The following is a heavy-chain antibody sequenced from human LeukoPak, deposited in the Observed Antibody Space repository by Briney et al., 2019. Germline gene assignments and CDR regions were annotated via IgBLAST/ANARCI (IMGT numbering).Heavy chain of an antibody. CDR2: ISYDGSKK. CDR1: GFTFSSYA. J-gene: IGHJ6*02. CDR3: AREEHSSRGRHYYYGMDV. D-gene: IGHD6-13*01. V-gene: IGHV3-30*04. Sequence: GRSLRLSCAASGFTFSSYAVQWVRQAPGKGLEWVAVISYDGSKKYYADPVKGRFTISRDNSKNTLYLQMNSLGAEDTAVYYCAREEHSSRGRHYYYGMDVWGQGTTVTVSS.